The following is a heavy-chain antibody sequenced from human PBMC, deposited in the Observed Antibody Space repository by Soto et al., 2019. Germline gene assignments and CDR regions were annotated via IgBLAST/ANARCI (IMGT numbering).Heavy chain of an antibody. Sequence: QVQVVQSGAEVKKPGSSVRVSCKASGGTFTNNAISWRRQAPGQGLEWMGGIIPIFGTQNYAQKFQDRVTISADESTSTAYMELSSLRSEDTAVYYCARGMGMFDSWGHGTLVTVSS. J-gene: IGHJ5*01. CDR1: GGTFTNNA. CDR2: IIPIFGTQ. CDR3: ARGMGMFDS. V-gene: IGHV1-69*01. D-gene: IGHD1-26*01.